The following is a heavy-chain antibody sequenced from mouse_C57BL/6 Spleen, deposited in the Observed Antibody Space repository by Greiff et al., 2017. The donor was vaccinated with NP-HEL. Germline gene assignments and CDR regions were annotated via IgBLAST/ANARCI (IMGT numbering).Heavy chain of an antibody. V-gene: IGHV5-12*01. CDR3: ARGDY. Sequence: EVQLVESGGGLVQPGGSLKLSCAASGFTFSDYYMYWVRQTPEKRLEWVAYISNGGGSTYYPDTVKGRFTISRDNAKNTLYLQRSRLKSEDTAMYYCARGDYWGQGTSVTVSS. J-gene: IGHJ4*01. CDR1: GFTFSDYY. CDR2: ISNGGGST.